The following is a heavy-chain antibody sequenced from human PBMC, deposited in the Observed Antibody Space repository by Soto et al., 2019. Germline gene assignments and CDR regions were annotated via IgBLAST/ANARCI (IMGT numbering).Heavy chain of an antibody. CDR2: VYHNGIM. Sequence: SETLSLTCSVSGYSISSGYYWGWVRQAPGKGLEWLGSVYHNGIMFHNPSFQSRVTISVDTSKNQFSLNLRSVTAADTAVYYRAALWFGELAFNYWGHGILVTVSS. CDR1: GYSISSGYY. J-gene: IGHJ4*01. V-gene: IGHV4-38-2*02. D-gene: IGHD3-10*01. CDR3: AALWFGELAFNY.